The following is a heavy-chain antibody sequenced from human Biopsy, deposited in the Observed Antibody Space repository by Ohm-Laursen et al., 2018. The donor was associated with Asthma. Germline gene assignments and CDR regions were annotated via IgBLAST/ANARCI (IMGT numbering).Heavy chain of an antibody. D-gene: IGHD3-22*01. V-gene: IGHV1-46*01. Sequence: SSVKVSCKASGYTFSSYQMHWVRQAPGQGLEWLGMIKHISEYAQKFQGRVTMARDTSTSTVYMELSSLRSEDTAVYYCARSMIVADGSDAFDIWGQGTMVTVSS. CDR2: IKHISE. CDR1: GYTFSSYQ. J-gene: IGHJ3*02. CDR3: ARSMIVADGSDAFDI.